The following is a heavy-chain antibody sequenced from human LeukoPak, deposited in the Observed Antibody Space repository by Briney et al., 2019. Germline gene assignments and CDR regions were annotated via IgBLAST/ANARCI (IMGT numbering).Heavy chain of an antibody. D-gene: IGHD1-26*01. CDR3: ARGDYPAGELGGDFDY. Sequence: HPSETLSLTCAVYGGSFSGYYWSWIRQPPGKGLEWIGEINHSGSTNYNPSLKSRVTISVDTSKNQFSLKLSSVTAADTAVYYCARGDYPAGELGGDFDYWGQGTLVTVSS. J-gene: IGHJ4*02. CDR1: GGSFSGYY. CDR2: INHSGST. V-gene: IGHV4-34*01.